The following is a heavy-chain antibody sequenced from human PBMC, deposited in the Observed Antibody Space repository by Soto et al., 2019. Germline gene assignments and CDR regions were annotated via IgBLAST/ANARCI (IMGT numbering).Heavy chain of an antibody. Sequence: GGSLRLSCAASGFIFENFGMSWVRQAPGKGLEWISSISGSGFKKYYADSVKGRFTISRDNSKSTVYLELNNLSAEDTAVYHCAKNQGVELVPLATVDWFDPWGQGAVVTVS. CDR1: GFIFENFG. J-gene: IGHJ5*02. CDR3: AKNQGVELVPLATVDWFDP. CDR2: ISGSGFKK. D-gene: IGHD1-26*01. V-gene: IGHV3-23*01.